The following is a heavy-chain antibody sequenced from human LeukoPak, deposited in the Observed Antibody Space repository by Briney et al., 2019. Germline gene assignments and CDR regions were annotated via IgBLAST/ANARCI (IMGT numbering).Heavy chain of an antibody. D-gene: IGHD3-16*01. CDR3: ARGGGIDWFDP. CDR1: GGSISSYY. J-gene: IGHJ5*02. V-gene: IGHV4-59*01. CDR2: IYYSGST. Sequence: PSETLSLTCTVSGGSISSYYWSWIRQPPGKGLEWIGYIYYSGSTNYNPSLKSRVTISVDTSKNQFSLKLSSVTAADTAVYYCARGGGIDWFDPWGQGTLVTVSS.